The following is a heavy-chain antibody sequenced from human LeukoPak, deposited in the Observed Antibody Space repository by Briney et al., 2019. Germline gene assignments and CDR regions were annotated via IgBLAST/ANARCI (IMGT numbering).Heavy chain of an antibody. CDR2: ITSGFTP. Sequence: GGSLRLSCAASGLTFSDYAMSWFRQAPGKGLEWVSGITSGFTPLYADSVKGRFTISRDNAKSSLYLQMNTLQAEDTAVYYCARRATGSSSLFYYYMDVWGKGTTVSVSS. J-gene: IGHJ6*03. CDR3: ARRATGSSSLFYYYMDV. D-gene: IGHD1-26*01. V-gene: IGHV3-23*01. CDR1: GLTFSDYA.